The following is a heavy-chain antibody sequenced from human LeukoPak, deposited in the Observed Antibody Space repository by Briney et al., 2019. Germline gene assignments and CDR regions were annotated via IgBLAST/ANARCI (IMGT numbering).Heavy chain of an antibody. V-gene: IGHV3-21*06. Sequence: GGSLRLFCVGSGFTFSSYTMNWVRQTPGKGLEWVSFISSSSDFIYYADSVKGRFTISRDNAKNSLYLQMNSLRVEDTAVYYCARDLAVAGHNWFDPWGQGTLVIVSS. J-gene: IGHJ5*02. CDR1: GFTFSSYT. CDR3: ARDLAVAGHNWFDP. CDR2: ISSSSDFI. D-gene: IGHD6-19*01.